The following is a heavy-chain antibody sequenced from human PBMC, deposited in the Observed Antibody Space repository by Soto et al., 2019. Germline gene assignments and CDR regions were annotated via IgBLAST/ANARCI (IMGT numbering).Heavy chain of an antibody. CDR2: VYHTGRT. Sequence: SETLSLTCTVSGGSFKSGSYSWSWIRQPAGKGLEWIGYVYHTGRTSYNPSLKSRVSISMDTSKNQFSLNLDSVTAADTAVYFCARDFAYFDSWGQGTLVTVSS. CDR1: GGSFKSGSYS. D-gene: IGHD3-3*01. CDR3: ARDFAYFDS. J-gene: IGHJ4*02. V-gene: IGHV4-61*01.